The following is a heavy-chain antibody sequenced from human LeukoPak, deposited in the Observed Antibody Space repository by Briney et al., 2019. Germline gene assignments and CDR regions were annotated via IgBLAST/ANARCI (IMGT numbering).Heavy chain of an antibody. D-gene: IGHD2-15*01. Sequence: ASVKVSCKASGYTFTSYDINWVRQATGQGLEWMGWMNPNSGNTGYAQKFQGRVTITRNTSISTAYMELSSLRSEDTAVYHCARVRRGYCSGGSCYTLGYWGQGTLVTVSS. CDR1: GYTFTSYD. CDR2: MNPNSGNT. J-gene: IGHJ4*02. V-gene: IGHV1-8*03. CDR3: ARVRRGYCSGGSCYTLGY.